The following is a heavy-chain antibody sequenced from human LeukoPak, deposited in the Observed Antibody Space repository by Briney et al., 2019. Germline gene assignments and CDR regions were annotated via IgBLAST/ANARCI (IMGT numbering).Heavy chain of an antibody. CDR2: ISSYNGDT. V-gene: IGHV1-18*01. D-gene: IGHD6-19*01. Sequence: ASVKVSCKASGYTFTFYGISWVRQAPGQGLEWMGWISSYNGDTKYAQKVQGRVTMTTDTSTSTAYMELRSLRSDDTAVYYCARQIPGIAVAGGSGFDYWGQGTLVTVSS. J-gene: IGHJ4*02. CDR1: GYTFTFYG. CDR3: ARQIPGIAVAGGSGFDY.